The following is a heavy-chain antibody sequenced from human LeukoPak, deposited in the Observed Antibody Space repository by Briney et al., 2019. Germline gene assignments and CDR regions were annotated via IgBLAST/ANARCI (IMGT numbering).Heavy chain of an antibody. V-gene: IGHV4-61*01. CDR2: IYYSGST. J-gene: IGHJ6*04. Sequence: ASETLSLTCTVSGGSVSSGSYYWSWIRQPPGKGLEWIGYIYYSGSTNYNPSLKSRATISVDTSKNQFSLKLSSVTAADTAVYYCARDQVVPAAMFVYYGMDVWGKGTTVTVSS. D-gene: IGHD2-2*01. CDR3: ARDQVVPAAMFVYYGMDV. CDR1: GGSVSSGSYY.